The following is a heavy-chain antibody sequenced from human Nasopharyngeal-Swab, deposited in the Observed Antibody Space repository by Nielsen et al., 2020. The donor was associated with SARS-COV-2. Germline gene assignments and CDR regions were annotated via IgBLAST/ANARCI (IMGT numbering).Heavy chain of an antibody. D-gene: IGHD2-2*01. V-gene: IGHV4-59*02. CDR2: IYYSGGT. CDR1: GGSVSNYY. J-gene: IGHJ6*02. Sequence: SETLSLTCTVSGGSVSNYYWSWIRQPPGKGLEYICYIYYSGGTNYNPSLKSRVTISVDTSTNQFSLKLSSVTAADTAVYYCARLGSYCSSTNCYLGGMDVWGQGTAVTVS. CDR3: ARLGSYCSSTNCYLGGMDV.